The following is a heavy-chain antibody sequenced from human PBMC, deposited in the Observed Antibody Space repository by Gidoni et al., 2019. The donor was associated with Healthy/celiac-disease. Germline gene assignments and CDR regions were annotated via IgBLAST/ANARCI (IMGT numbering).Heavy chain of an antibody. CDR3: ARGYSSGLGY. CDR1: GGSSRRGSYY. D-gene: IGHD6-19*01. Sequence: QVQLQEAGPGLVKPSQTLALTCTVAGGSSRRGSYYWSWIRQPAGKGLEWIGRIYTSGSTNYNPSLKRRVPISVDTSKHQFSLKLRSVTAADTAVYYCARGYSSGLGYWGQGTLATFSS. V-gene: IGHV4-61*02. J-gene: IGHJ1*01. CDR2: IYTSGST.